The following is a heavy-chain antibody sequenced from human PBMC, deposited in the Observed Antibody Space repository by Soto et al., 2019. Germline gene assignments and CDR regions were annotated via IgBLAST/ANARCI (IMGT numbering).Heavy chain of an antibody. Sequence: PGGSLRLSCAASGFTFSSYGMHWVRQAPGKGLEWVAVISYDGSNKYYADSVKGRVTISRDNSKNTLYLQMNSLRAEDTAVYYCAKNVEIGSYYPRPLAYWGQGTLVTVSS. V-gene: IGHV3-30*18. CDR2: ISYDGSNK. D-gene: IGHD1-26*01. J-gene: IGHJ4*02. CDR1: GFTFSSYG. CDR3: AKNVEIGSYYPRPLAY.